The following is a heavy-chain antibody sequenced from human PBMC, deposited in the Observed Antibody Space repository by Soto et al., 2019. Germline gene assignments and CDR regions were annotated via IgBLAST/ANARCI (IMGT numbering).Heavy chain of an antibody. J-gene: IGHJ4*02. CDR1: GFTFSSFW. CDR2: IKQDGSEK. D-gene: IGHD3-22*01. Sequence: EVVLVESGGGLVQPGGSLRLSCVASGFTFSSFWMSWVRQAPGRGLEWVANIKQDGSEKHYVDSVKGRFTISRDNAKSSLYLQMNGLRAEDTAVYYCASALVVVTEYFDHWGQGILVTVSS. V-gene: IGHV3-7*03. CDR3: ASALVVVTEYFDH.